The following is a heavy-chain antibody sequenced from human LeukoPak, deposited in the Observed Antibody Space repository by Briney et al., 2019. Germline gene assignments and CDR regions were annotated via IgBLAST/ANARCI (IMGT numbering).Heavy chain of an antibody. CDR1: GGSFSDYY. CDR3: ARDNQWLNAFDI. J-gene: IGHJ3*02. V-gene: IGHV4-34*01. D-gene: IGHD3-22*01. CDR2: VNHSGST. Sequence: SETLSLTCAVYGGSFSDYYWSWIRQSPGKGLEWIGEVNHSGSTNYNPSLKSRVTISIDTSKNQFSLKLSSVTAADTAVYYCARDNQWLNAFDIWGQGTMVTVSS.